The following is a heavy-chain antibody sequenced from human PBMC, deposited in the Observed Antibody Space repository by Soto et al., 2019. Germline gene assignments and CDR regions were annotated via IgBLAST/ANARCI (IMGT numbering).Heavy chain of an antibody. D-gene: IGHD6-6*01. CDR2: ISSSSSYI. Sequence: GGSLRLSCAASGFTFSSYSTNWVRQAPGKGLEWVSSISSSSSYIYYADSVKGRFTISRDNAKNSLYLQMNSLRAEDTAVYYCARDGIAARRGWFDPWGQGTLVTVSS. CDR3: ARDGIAARRGWFDP. J-gene: IGHJ5*02. V-gene: IGHV3-21*01. CDR1: GFTFSSYS.